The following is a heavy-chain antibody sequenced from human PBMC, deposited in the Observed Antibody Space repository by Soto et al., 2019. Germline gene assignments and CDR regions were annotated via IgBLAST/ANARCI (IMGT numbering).Heavy chain of an antibody. CDR1: GFTLTSYE. V-gene: IGHV3-48*03. CDR2: ISRSGDPT. CDR3: ATSLSGYVDNY. D-gene: IGHD3-22*01. J-gene: IGHJ4*02. Sequence: GGSLRLSCAASGFTLTSYEMMWVRQAPGKGLEWISYISRSGDPTFYADSVRGRFTISRDNAENSLYLQMDSLRADDTAVYYCATSLSGYVDNYWGQGTLVTVSS.